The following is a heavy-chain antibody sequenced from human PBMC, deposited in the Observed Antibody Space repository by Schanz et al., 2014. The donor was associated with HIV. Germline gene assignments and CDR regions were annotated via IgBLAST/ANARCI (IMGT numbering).Heavy chain of an antibody. CDR3: AKPEYDSRGNSQSHFDY. Sequence: QVQLVESGGGVVQPGRSLRLSCVASGFSFDSFGIHWVRQAPGKGLEWVAVISYDAVNKFYADSVQGRFTISRDNSKNTLYLQMTTLRIDDTAVYYCAKPEYDSRGNSQSHFDYWGQGTLVTVSS. CDR2: ISYDAVNK. CDR1: GFSFDSFG. D-gene: IGHD3-22*01. J-gene: IGHJ4*02. V-gene: IGHV3-30*18.